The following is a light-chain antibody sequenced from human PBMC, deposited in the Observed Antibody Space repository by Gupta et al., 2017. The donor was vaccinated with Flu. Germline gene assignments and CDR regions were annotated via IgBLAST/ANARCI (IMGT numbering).Light chain of an antibody. Sequence: GERVALSCRASRSVSSHLAWYQQKPGQAPRLLIYGTSTRATGIPARFSGSGSGAEFTLTISSLQSEDFAVYYCHQYNNWPLTFGGGTKVEI. V-gene: IGKV3-15*01. CDR1: RSVSSH. CDR2: GTS. J-gene: IGKJ4*01. CDR3: HQYNNWPLT.